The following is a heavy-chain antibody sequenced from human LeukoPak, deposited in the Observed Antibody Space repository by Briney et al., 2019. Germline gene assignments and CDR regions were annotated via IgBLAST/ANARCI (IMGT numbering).Heavy chain of an antibody. CDR1: GYSISSGYY. CDR3: ASVGWYRPFDY. CDR2: IYHSGST. V-gene: IGHV4-38-2*02. Sequence: SETLSLTCTVSGYSISSGYYWGWIRQPPGKGLEWIGSIYHSGSTYYNPSLKSRVTISVDTSKNQFSLKLSSVTAADTAVYYCASVGWYRPFDYWGQGTLVTVSS. J-gene: IGHJ4*02. D-gene: IGHD6-19*01.